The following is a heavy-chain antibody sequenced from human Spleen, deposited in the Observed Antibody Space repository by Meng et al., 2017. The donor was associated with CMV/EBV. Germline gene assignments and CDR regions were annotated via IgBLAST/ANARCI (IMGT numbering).Heavy chain of an antibody. Sequence: GESLKISCAVSGFTFSNAWMSWVRQAPGKGLEWVGRIKSKTDGGTTDYAAPVKGRFTISRDDSKNTLYLQMNSLKTEDTAVYYCTTRVTIFGVVVGIDYWGQGTLVTVSS. D-gene: IGHD3-3*01. J-gene: IGHJ4*02. CDR1: GFTFSNAW. CDR2: IKSKTDGGTT. V-gene: IGHV3-15*01. CDR3: TTRVTIFGVVVGIDY.